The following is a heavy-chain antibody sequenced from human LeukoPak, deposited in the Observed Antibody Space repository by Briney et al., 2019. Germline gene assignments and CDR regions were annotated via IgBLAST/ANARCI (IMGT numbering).Heavy chain of an antibody. J-gene: IGHJ4*02. CDR1: GFTFTNYA. Sequence: PGGSLRLSCAASGFTFTNYAMSWVRQAPGKGLEWVSSISGSGASTYYADSVKGRFTISRDNSKNTLYLQMNSLRAEDTAVYYCATPWKWLAHWGQGTLVTVSS. CDR2: ISGSGAST. CDR3: ATPWKWLAH. D-gene: IGHD3-22*01. V-gene: IGHV3-23*01.